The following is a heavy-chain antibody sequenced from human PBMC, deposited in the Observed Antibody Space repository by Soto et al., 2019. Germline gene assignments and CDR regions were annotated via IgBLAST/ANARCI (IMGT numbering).Heavy chain of an antibody. CDR3: AKDSVAGNGRGFDY. D-gene: IGHD6-19*01. V-gene: IGHV3-9*01. J-gene: IGHJ4*01. CDR2: VSWNSGSM. Sequence: GGSLRLSCAASGFTFDDYAMHWVRQAPGKGLEWVSGVSWNSGSMGYADSVKGRITISRDNAKNSLYLQMNSLRVEDTALDYCAKDSVAGNGRGFDYWGHGTLVTVSS. CDR1: GFTFDDYA.